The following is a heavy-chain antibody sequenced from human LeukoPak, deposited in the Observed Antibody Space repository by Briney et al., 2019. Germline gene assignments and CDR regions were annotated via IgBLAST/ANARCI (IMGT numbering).Heavy chain of an antibody. Sequence: KPSETLSLTCSVSGYAISSGYFWGWIRQPPGKGLEWIGYIYYSGSTYYNPSLKSRVTISVDTSKNQFSLKLSSVTAADTAVYYCARGHLGFGELFYYYYYMDVWGKGTTVTISS. CDR2: IYYSGST. CDR3: ARGHLGFGELFYYYYYMDV. V-gene: IGHV4-38-2*02. D-gene: IGHD3-10*01. J-gene: IGHJ6*03. CDR1: GYAISSGYF.